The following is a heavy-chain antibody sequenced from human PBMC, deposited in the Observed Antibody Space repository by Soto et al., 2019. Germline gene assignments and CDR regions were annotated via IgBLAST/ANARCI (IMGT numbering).Heavy chain of an antibody. J-gene: IGHJ4*02. V-gene: IGHV3-53*01. CDR3: VQTTGWPGFDF. D-gene: IGHD6-19*01. Sequence: EVQLVESGGGWIQPGGSLRLSCATSGFTVSSKYMTWVRQAPRKGLEWVSVIYGGGTTYYADSVKGRFTISRDNSKNTLYLKMNSLRAEDTAVYYCVQTTGWPGFDFWGQGTLVTVSS. CDR1: GFTVSSKY. CDR2: IYGGGTT.